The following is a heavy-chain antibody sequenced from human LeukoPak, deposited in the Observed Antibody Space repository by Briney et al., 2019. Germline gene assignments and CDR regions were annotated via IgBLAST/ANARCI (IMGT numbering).Heavy chain of an antibody. V-gene: IGHV4-34*01. CDR1: GGSFSGYY. CDR3: ARTILDDYVWGSYHHFDY. Sequence: SETLSLTCAVYGGSFSGYYWSWIRQPPGKGLEWIGEINRSGSTNYNPSLKSRVTISVDTSKNQFSLKLSSVTAADTAVYYCARTILDDYVWGSYHHFDYWGQGTLVTVSS. D-gene: IGHD3-16*02. CDR2: INRSGST. J-gene: IGHJ4*02.